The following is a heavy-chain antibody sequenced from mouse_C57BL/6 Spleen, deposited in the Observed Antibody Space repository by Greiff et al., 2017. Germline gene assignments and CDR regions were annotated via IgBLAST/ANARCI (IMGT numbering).Heavy chain of an antibody. D-gene: IGHD2-1*01. CDR1: GYTFTSYW. Sequence: VQLQQPGAELVKPGASVKLSCKASGYTFTSYWMHWVKQKPGQGLEWIGMIHPNSGSTNYNEKFKSKATLTVDKSSSTAYMQLSSLTSAYSAFYYCARPYGNYAGYFDYWGQGTTLTVSS. V-gene: IGHV1-64*01. CDR2: IHPNSGST. CDR3: ARPYGNYAGYFDY. J-gene: IGHJ2*01.